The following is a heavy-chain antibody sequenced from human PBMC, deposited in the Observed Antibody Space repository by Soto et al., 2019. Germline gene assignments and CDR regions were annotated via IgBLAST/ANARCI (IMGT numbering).Heavy chain of an antibody. Sequence: PGGSLRLSCAASGFTSSSYWMHWVRQAPGKGLVWVSRINSDGSSTSYADSVKGRFTISRDNAKNTLYLQMNSLRAEDTAVYYCARGIAARRTLVGYYYYYGMDVWGQGTTVTVSS. J-gene: IGHJ6*02. CDR3: ARGIAARRTLVGYYYYYGMDV. V-gene: IGHV3-74*01. D-gene: IGHD6-6*01. CDR2: INSDGSST. CDR1: GFTSSSYW.